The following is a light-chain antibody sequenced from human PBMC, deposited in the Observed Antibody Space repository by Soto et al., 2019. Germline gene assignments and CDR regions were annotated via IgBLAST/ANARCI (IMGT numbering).Light chain of an antibody. CDR3: SSYTTNITRV. CDR2: DVT. CDR1: SSDVGIYHY. Sequence: SALTQPASVSGSPGQSITISCTGSSSDVGIYHYVSWYQQYAGKAPKLIIYDVTNRPSGVSVRFSGSKSGNTASLTISGLRTEDEADYYCSSYTTNITRVFGGGTKLTVL. V-gene: IGLV2-14*03. J-gene: IGLJ3*02.